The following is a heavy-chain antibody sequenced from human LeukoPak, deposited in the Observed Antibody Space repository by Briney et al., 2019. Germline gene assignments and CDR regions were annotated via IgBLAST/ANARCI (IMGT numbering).Heavy chain of an antibody. CDR2: ISYDGSNK. J-gene: IGHJ4*02. Sequence: GGSLRLSCAASGFTFSSYAMHWVRQAPGKGLEWVAVISYDGSNKYYADSVKGRFTISRDNAKNSLYLQMNSLRVEDTAVYYCAKLAKYFYGSETYYFFEHWGQGTPVTASS. D-gene: IGHD3-10*01. CDR3: AKLAKYFYGSETYYFFEH. V-gene: IGHV3-30*04. CDR1: GFTFSSYA.